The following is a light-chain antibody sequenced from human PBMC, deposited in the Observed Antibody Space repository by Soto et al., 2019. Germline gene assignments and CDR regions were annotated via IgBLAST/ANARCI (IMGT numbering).Light chain of an antibody. CDR2: DNN. CDR3: ATWDGSLPGEV. Sequence: QSVLTQSPSGSAAPGQKVTISCSGSSSNIGNNYVSWYQQLPGTAPKLLIYDNNKRPSGIPDRFSGSKSGTSGTLDITGLQTGDEAYYYGATWDGSLPGEVFGGGTKLTAL. CDR1: SSNIGNNY. V-gene: IGLV1-51*01. J-gene: IGLJ2*01.